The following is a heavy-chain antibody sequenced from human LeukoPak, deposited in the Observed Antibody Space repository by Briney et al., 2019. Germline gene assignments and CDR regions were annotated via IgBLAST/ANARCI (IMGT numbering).Heavy chain of an antibody. CDR3: AREGGYDILTGYYTAYFDY. D-gene: IGHD3-9*01. J-gene: IGHJ4*02. Sequence: GSLRLFCAAPGFNFRSFEMNWVPQAPGKGPEGVSSISSCGCTIYYADSVKGRLTISRDNAKNSLYLQMNSLRAEDTAVYYCAREGGYDILTGYYTAYFDYWGQGTLVTVSS. CDR2: ISSCGCTI. V-gene: IGHV3-48*03. CDR1: GFNFRSFE.